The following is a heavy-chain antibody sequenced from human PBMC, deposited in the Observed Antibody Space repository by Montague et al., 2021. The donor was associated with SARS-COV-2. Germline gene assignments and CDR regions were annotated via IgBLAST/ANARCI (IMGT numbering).Heavy chain of an antibody. J-gene: IGHJ6*02. CDR2: GYDSGRS. CDR1: GDSISTSY. Sequence: SETLSLTCTVSGDSISTSYWAWIRQPPGKGLGWIGYGYDSGRSSYNSSLKSQGTVSVGTSKNKISLNLRSVAAADTAVYFCVRADRRVPDTPNLYYYKGMDLWGQGTTVTVSS. V-gene: IGHV4-59*01. CDR3: VRADRRVPDTPNLYYYKGMDL. D-gene: IGHD1-14*01.